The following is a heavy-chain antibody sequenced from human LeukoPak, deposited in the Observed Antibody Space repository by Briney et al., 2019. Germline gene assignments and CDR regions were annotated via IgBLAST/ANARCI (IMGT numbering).Heavy chain of an antibody. D-gene: IGHD2-21*02. Sequence: SETLSLTCTVSGGSISSSSYYWGWIRQPPGKGLEWIGSIYYSGSTCYNPSLKSRVTISVDTSKNQFSLKLSSVTAADTAVYYCARPVSAYCGGVCSDYWGQGTLVTVSS. V-gene: IGHV4-39*01. CDR3: ARPVSAYCGGVCSDY. J-gene: IGHJ4*02. CDR1: GGSISSSSYY. CDR2: IYYSGST.